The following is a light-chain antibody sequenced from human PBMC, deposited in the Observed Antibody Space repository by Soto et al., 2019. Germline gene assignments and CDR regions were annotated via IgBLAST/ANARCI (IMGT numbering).Light chain of an antibody. CDR1: SSNIGSNT. V-gene: IGLV1-44*01. CDR3: AAWDDSLNGLV. Sequence: QSVLTQLPSASGTPGQRVTISCSGSSSNIGSNTVNWYQQLPGTAPKLLIYSNNQWPSGVPDRISGSKSGTSASLAISGLQSEDEADYYCAAWDDSLNGLVFGGGTKLTVL. J-gene: IGLJ2*01. CDR2: SNN.